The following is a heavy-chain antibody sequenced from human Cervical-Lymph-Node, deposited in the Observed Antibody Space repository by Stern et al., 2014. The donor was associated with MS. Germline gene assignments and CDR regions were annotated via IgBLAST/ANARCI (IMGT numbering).Heavy chain of an antibody. CDR1: GFTFSSYG. V-gene: IGHV3-30*18. Sequence: QVQLVQSGGGVVQPGRSLRLSCAASGFTFSSYGMHWVRQAPGKGLEWVAVISYDGSNKYYADSVKGRFTISRDNSKNTLYLQMNSLRAEDTAVYYCAKRGLRGEGIAVAGSPFDYWGQGTLVTVSS. J-gene: IGHJ4*02. CDR2: ISYDGSNK. CDR3: AKRGLRGEGIAVAGSPFDY. D-gene: IGHD6-19*01.